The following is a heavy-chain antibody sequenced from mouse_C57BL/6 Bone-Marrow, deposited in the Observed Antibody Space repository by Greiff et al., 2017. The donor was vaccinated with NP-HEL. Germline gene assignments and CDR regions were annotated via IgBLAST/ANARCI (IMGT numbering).Heavy chain of an antibody. Sequence: VQLQQSGAELVRPGASVKLSCTVSGFNIKDDYMHWVKQRPEQGLEWIGWIDPENGDTEYASKFQGKATITADTSSNTADRQLSSLTSEDTAVYYCTTGGSSPDAMDYWGQGTSVTVSS. V-gene: IGHV14-4*01. CDR1: GFNIKDDY. CDR3: TTGGSSPDAMDY. D-gene: IGHD1-1*01. J-gene: IGHJ4*01. CDR2: IDPENGDT.